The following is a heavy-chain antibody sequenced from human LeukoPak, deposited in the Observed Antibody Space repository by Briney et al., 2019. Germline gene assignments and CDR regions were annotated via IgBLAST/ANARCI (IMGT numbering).Heavy chain of an antibody. V-gene: IGHV1-24*01. CDR2: FDPEDGET. CDR1: GYTLTELS. CDR3: ATGWNDGYYYYGMDV. J-gene: IGHJ6*04. D-gene: IGHD1-1*01. Sequence: ASVKVSCKVSGYTLTELSMHWVRQAPGKGLEWMGGFDPEDGETIYAQRFQGRVTMTEDTSTDTAYMELSSLRSEDTAVYYCATGWNDGYYYYGMDVWGKGTTVTVSS.